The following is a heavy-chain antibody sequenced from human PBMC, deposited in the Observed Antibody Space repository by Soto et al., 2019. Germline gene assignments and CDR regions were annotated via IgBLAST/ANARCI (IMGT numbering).Heavy chain of an antibody. J-gene: IGHJ6*02. CDR2: IYYSGST. CDR1: GGSVSSGSYY. CDR3: ARVWQQWPSGLDV. V-gene: IGHV4-61*01. D-gene: IGHD6-19*01. Sequence: SETLSLTCTVSGGSVSSGSYYWGWIRQPPGKGLEWIGYIYYSGSTNYNPSLKSRVTISVDTSKNQFSLKLSSVTAADTAVYYCARVWQQWPSGLDVWGQGTTVTVSS.